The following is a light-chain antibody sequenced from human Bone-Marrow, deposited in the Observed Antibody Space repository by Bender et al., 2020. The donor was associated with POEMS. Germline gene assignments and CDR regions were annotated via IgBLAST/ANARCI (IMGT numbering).Light chain of an antibody. J-gene: IGLJ1*01. CDR1: SSNIGNNY. Sequence: QSVLTQPPSVSAAPGQKVTISCSGSSSNIGNNYVSWYRQLPGTAPKLLIHENNERPSGIPDRFSGSKSGTSATLGITGLQTGDEADYYCGAWDSSLRAYVFAPGTKVTVL. CDR2: ENN. V-gene: IGLV1-51*02. CDR3: GAWDSSLRAYV.